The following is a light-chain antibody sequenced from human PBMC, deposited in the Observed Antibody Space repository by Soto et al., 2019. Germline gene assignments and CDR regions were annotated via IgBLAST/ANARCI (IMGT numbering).Light chain of an antibody. V-gene: IGKV1-39*01. CDR2: AAS. CDR3: QQSYNTPQLT. Sequence: DIQMTQSPSPLSASVGDRVTVTCRAGQNIRNYLNWYQQKPGKAPKLLIYAASTLQSGVPSRFSGSGSGTEFTLTINSLQPEDFATYYCQQSYNTPQLTFGGGTKVEIK. CDR1: QNIRNY. J-gene: IGKJ4*01.